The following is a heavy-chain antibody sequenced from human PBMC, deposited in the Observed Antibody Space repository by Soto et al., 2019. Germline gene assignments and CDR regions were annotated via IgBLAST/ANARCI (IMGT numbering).Heavy chain of an antibody. V-gene: IGHV1-46*01. Sequence: ASVKVSCKASGYTFTSYYMHWVRQAPGQGLEWMGIINPSGGSTSYAQKFQGRVTMTRDTSTSTVYMELSSLRSEDTAVYYCARPPVDTGSPHYYRMDVWGQGTTVTVSS. CDR2: INPSGGST. J-gene: IGHJ6*02. CDR1: GYTFTSYY. D-gene: IGHD5-18*01. CDR3: ARPPVDTGSPHYYRMDV.